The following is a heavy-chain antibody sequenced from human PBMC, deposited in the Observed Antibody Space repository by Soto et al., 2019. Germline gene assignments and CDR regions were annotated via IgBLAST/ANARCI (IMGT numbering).Heavy chain of an antibody. D-gene: IGHD3-22*01. J-gene: IGHJ4*02. V-gene: IGHV4-30-2*01. Sequence: QLQLQESGSGLVKPSQTLSLTCAVSGGSISSGGYSWSWIRQPPGKGLEWIGYIYHSGSTYYNPSPKSRVTISVDRSKNQFSLKLSSVTAADTAVYYCARATDSSGYYDFFDYWGQGTLVTVSS. CDR1: GGSISSGGYS. CDR3: ARATDSSGYYDFFDY. CDR2: IYHSGST.